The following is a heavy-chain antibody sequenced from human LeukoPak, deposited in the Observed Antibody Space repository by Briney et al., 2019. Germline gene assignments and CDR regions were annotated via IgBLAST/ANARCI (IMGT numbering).Heavy chain of an antibody. CDR1: GYTFTGYY. CDR3: ATYYYDSSGYRDYFDY. V-gene: IGHV1-2*02. Sequence: ASVKVSCKASGYTFTGYYMHWGRQAPGQGLELMGWINPNSGGTNYAQKFQGRVTMTRDTSISTAYMELIRLRSGDTAVYYCATYYYDSSGYRDYFDYWGQGTLVTVSS. J-gene: IGHJ4*02. D-gene: IGHD3-22*01. CDR2: INPNSGGT.